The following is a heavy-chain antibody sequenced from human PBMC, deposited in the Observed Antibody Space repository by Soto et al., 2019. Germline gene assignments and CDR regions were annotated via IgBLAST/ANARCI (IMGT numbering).Heavy chain of an antibody. Sequence: PGGSLRLSCAASGFTFSNFGMHWVRQAPGKGLEWVAVIWYDGSNKYYADSVKGRFTISRDNSKNTVYLQMNSLRAEDTAVYSCARASPQPEPYDFDYWGQGT. V-gene: IGHV3-33*01. J-gene: IGHJ4*02. CDR1: GFTFSNFG. D-gene: IGHD3-16*01. CDR2: IWYDGSNK. CDR3: ARASPQPEPYDFDY.